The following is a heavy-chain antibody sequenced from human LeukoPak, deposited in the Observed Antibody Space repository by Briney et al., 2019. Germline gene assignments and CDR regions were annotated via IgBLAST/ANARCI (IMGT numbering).Heavy chain of an antibody. CDR3: AKGHQLLFGYSYYMDV. Sequence: ASVKVSCKASGYTFTSYYMHWVRQAPGQGLEWMGIINPSGGSTSYAQKFQGRVTMTRDMSTSTVHMELSSLRSEDTAVYYCAKGHQLLFGYSYYMDVWGKGTTVTVSS. J-gene: IGHJ6*03. V-gene: IGHV1-46*01. CDR1: GYTFTSYY. CDR2: INPSGGST. D-gene: IGHD2-2*01.